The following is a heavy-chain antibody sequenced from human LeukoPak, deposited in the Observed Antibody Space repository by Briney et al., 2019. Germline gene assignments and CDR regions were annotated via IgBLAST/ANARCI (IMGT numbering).Heavy chain of an antibody. D-gene: IGHD6-13*01. J-gene: IGHJ3*02. V-gene: IGHV4-34*01. CDR2: INHSGST. CDR3: AREASAGDPTWAFDI. Sequence: SETLSLTCAVYGGSFSGYYWSWIRQPPGKGLEWIGEINHSGSTNYNPSLKSRVTISVDTSKNQFSLKLSSVTAADTAVYYCAREASAGDPTWAFDIWGQGTMVTVSS. CDR1: GGSFSGYY.